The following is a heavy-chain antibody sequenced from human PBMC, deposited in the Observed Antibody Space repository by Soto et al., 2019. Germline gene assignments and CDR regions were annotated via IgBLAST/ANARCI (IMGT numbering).Heavy chain of an antibody. J-gene: IGHJ4*02. D-gene: IGHD3-3*01. CDR3: AIGEWLSASYFDS. CDR1: GFTFTSFA. Sequence: EVQLLESGGRLVQPGGSLRLSCAASGFTFTSFAMSWVRQAPGQGLEWVSGISGSGGATYYADSVKGRFTISRDNSKSTLYLQMNSLRAEDTAVYYCAIGEWLSASYFDSWGQGTLLTFSS. V-gene: IGHV3-23*01. CDR2: ISGSGGAT.